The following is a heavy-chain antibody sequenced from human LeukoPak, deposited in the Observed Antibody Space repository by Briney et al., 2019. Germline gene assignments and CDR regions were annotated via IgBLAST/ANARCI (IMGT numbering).Heavy chain of an antibody. CDR1: GGSFSDYY. Sequence: PSETLSLTCAVYGGSFSDYYWSWIRQPPGKGLEWIGEFRHSGSTNYNPSLKSRTTISVDSSKNQFSLNLSSVTAADTAVYYCARVKGRDSSSWLSETGLDYWGQGTLVTVSS. CDR3: ARVKGRDSSSWLSETGLDY. D-gene: IGHD6-13*01. J-gene: IGHJ4*02. V-gene: IGHV4-34*01. CDR2: FRHSGST.